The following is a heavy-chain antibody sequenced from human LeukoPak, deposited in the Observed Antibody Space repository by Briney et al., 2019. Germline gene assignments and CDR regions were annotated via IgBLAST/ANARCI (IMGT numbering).Heavy chain of an antibody. CDR1: GDSFSRSDSY. V-gene: IGHV4-39*01. J-gene: IGHJ1*01. D-gene: IGHD3-22*01. CDR2: IYYSGRT. CDR3: ARRRYYDGSGYLE. Sequence: PSETLSLTCSVSGDSFSRSDSYWDWIRQPPGKGLEWIGTIYYSGRTYYSPSLKSRVTMSVDPSNNQFSLNLRSVTAADTAVYYCARRRYYDGSGYLEWGQGTLLSVSS.